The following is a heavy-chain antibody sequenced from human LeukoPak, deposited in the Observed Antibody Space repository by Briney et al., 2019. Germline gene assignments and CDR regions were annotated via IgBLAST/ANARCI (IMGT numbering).Heavy chain of an antibody. D-gene: IGHD3-10*01. J-gene: IGHJ6*03. CDR1: GYTFTSYG. CDR2: ISAYNGNT. Sequence: ASVKVSCKASGYTFTSYGISWVRQAPGQGLEWMGWISAYNGNTNYAQKLQGRVTMTTDTSTSTAYMELRSLRSDDTAVYYCARVIGSPPYYYYYYMDVRGQGTTVTVSS. V-gene: IGHV1-18*01. CDR3: ARVIGSPPYYYYYYMDV.